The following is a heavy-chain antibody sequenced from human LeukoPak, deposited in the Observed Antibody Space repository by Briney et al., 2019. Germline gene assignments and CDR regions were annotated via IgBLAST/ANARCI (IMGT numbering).Heavy chain of an antibody. D-gene: IGHD6-19*01. CDR1: GASLYGYF. Sequence: PSETLSLTCAVNGASLYGYFWSWIRQPPGKGLEWIGEINHSGSTRYNPSLKSRVTISVDTSRSQFSLKLNSVTAADTAVYYCARASIAVAGYFDYWGQGTLVTVSS. J-gene: IGHJ4*02. CDR2: INHSGST. V-gene: IGHV4-34*01. CDR3: ARASIAVAGYFDY.